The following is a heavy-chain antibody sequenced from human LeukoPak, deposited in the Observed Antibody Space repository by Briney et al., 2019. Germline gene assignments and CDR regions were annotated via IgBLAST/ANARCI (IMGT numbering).Heavy chain of an antibody. V-gene: IGHV3-23*01. CDR2: ISASGGSA. Sequence: GGSLRLSCAASGFSFSSYDMNWVRQAPGKGREWVSTISASGGSAYYAAPGKGRFTISKDNSKRTLYLQMNSLRAEDTGVYYCAKDMTTVTTIRHYFDYWGQGTLVTVSS. CDR1: GFSFSSYD. CDR3: AKDMTTVTTIRHYFDY. D-gene: IGHD4-17*01. J-gene: IGHJ4*02.